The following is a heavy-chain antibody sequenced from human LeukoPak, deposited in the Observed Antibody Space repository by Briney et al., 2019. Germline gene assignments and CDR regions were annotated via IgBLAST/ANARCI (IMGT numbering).Heavy chain of an antibody. J-gene: IGHJ4*01. CDR3: ARGYVDIVATLDY. CDR1: GGTFSSYA. D-gene: IGHD5-12*01. Sequence: SVKVSCKASGGTFSSYAISWVRQAPGQGLEWMGGIIPIFGTANYAQKFQGRVTIAADESTSTAYVELSSLRSEDTAVYYCARGYVDIVATLDYWGQGTLVTVSS. CDR2: IIPIFGTA. V-gene: IGHV1-69*01.